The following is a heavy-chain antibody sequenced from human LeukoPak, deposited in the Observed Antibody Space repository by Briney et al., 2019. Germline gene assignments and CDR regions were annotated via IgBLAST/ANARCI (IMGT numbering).Heavy chain of an antibody. CDR1: VVSISSSYSY. J-gene: IGHJ4*02. V-gene: IGHV4-39*01. Sequence: SETLSLTRMVPVVSISSSYSYWGWIRQPPGMGLEWLGSIYYTGTTYYNASLKSQVSISIDTSKNQFSLKLTSVTAADTAVYYCARQTGSGLFILPGGQGTLVTVSS. CDR3: ARQTGSGLFILP. D-gene: IGHD3/OR15-3a*01. CDR2: IYYTGTT.